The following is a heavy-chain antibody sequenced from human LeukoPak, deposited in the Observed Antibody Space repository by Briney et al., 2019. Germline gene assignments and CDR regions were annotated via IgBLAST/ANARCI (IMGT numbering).Heavy chain of an antibody. D-gene: IGHD3-10*01. CDR3: AKDSAFYYIDV. CDR2: IKQDGSEK. J-gene: IGHJ6*03. Sequence: AGGSLRLSCAASGFTFSSYWMSWVRQAPGKGLEWVANIKQDGSEKYYVDSVKGRFTISRDNAKNSLYLQMNSLRAEDTAVYYCAKDSAFYYIDVWGKGTTVIISS. CDR1: GFTFSSYW. V-gene: IGHV3-7*01.